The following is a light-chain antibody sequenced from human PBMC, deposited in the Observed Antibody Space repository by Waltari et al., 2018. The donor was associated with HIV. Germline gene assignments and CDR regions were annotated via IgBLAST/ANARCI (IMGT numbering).Light chain of an antibody. CDR2: GVS. CDR3: QQYFNYPFT. J-gene: IGKJ3*01. Sequence: AIRMTQSPSSISASKGEKVAITCRASQAIDSSLAWYQQKPGGAPKLLIYGVSTLESGVASRFSGSGFGTQFTLTIGCLQPEDFATYYCQQYFNYPFTFGPGTKV. V-gene: IGKV1-8*01. CDR1: QAIDSS.